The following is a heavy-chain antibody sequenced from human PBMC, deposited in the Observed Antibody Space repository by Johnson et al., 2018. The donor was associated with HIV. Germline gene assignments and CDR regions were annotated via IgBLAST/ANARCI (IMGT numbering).Heavy chain of an antibody. CDR1: GFTFSSYG. Sequence: VQLVESGGGVVQPGRSLRLSCAASGFTFSSYGMHWVRQAPGKGLEWVSGINWNGGSTGYADSVKGRFTISRDNAKNSLYLQMNSLRAEDTALYYCARDEGIEWELLPNAFDIWGQGTMVTVSS. J-gene: IGHJ3*02. D-gene: IGHD1-26*01. V-gene: IGHV3-20*04. CDR2: INWNGGST. CDR3: ARDEGIEWELLPNAFDI.